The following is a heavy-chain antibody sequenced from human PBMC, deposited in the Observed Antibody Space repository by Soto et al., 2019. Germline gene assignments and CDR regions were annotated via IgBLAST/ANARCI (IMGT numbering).Heavy chain of an antibody. V-gene: IGHV4-34*01. J-gene: IGHJ4*02. D-gene: IGHD6-19*01. CDR3: ARGRSMAAVAGTGGFDY. CDR2: INHSGST. CDR1: GGSFSGYY. Sequence: SETLSLTCAVYGGSFSGYYWSWIRQPPGKGLEWIGEINHSGSTNYNPSLKSRVTISVDTSKNQFSLKLSSVTAADTAVYYCARGRSMAAVAGTGGFDYWGQGTLVTVPQ.